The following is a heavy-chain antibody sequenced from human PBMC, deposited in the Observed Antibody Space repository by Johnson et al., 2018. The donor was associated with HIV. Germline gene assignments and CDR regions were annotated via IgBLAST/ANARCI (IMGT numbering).Heavy chain of an antibody. D-gene: IGHD1-26*01. CDR1: KFTFSSYP. CDR2: ISYDGTNK. J-gene: IGHJ3*02. CDR3: ARDDLDNSGHLMAFDM. V-gene: IGHV3-30*14. Sequence: QVQLVESGGGVVQPGRSLRLSCAASKFTFSSYPMHWVRQAPGKGLEWVALISYDGTNKYYADSAKGRFTISRDNSRNTLYLQMKRLRVEDTAVYYCARDDLDNSGHLMAFDMWGQGTMVTVSS.